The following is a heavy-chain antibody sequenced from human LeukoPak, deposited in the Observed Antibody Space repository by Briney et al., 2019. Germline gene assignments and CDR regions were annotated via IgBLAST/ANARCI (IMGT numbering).Heavy chain of an antibody. CDR1: GFTFSSYA. CDR2: ISGRGGST. D-gene: IGHD3-3*01. CDR3: AKGHSGSTYYDFWSGYYTGQFDY. Sequence: GRSLRLSCAASGFTFSSYAMSWVRQAPGKGLEWVSAISGRGGSTYYADSVKGRFTISRDNYKNTLYLQMNSLRAEDTAVYYCAKGHSGSTYYDFWSGYYTGQFDYWGQGTLVTVSS. V-gene: IGHV3-23*01. J-gene: IGHJ4*02.